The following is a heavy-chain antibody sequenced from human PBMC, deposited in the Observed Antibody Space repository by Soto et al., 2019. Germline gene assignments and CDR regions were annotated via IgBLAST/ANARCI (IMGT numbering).Heavy chain of an antibody. V-gene: IGHV1-2*02. J-gene: IGHJ5*02. CDR3: ARASGGHSGWGHWSDP. Sequence: ASVKVSCKASGYTFTGYYMHWVRQAPGQGLEWMGWINPNSGGTNYAQKFQGRVTMTRDTSISTAYMELSRLRSDDTAVYYCARASGGHSGWGHWSDPWGQGTLVTVSS. D-gene: IGHD2-21*02. CDR2: INPNSGGT. CDR1: GYTFTGYY.